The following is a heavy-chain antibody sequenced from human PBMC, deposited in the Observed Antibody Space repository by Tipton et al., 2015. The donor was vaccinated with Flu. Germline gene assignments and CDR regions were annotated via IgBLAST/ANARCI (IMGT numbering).Heavy chain of an antibody. J-gene: IGHJ4*02. CDR3: VTGSGWGFHY. D-gene: IGHD6-19*01. Sequence: SLRLSCETSAFTFSGYWMNWVRQAPGRGLEWLVSTKQDGSETYYVDSVRGRFTISRDNAKNSLYLQMNNLIGEDTAVYYCVTGSGWGFHYWGRGTLVTVSS. CDR1: AFTFSGYW. V-gene: IGHV3-7*01. CDR2: TKQDGSET.